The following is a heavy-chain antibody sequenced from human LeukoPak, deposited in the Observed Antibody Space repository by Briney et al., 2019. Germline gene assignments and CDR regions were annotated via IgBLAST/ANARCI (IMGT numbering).Heavy chain of an antibody. CDR3: AKDVKPDGLWSIDY. Sequence: PGGSLRLSCAASGFTFSSYAMSWVRQAPGKGLEWVSAISGSGGSTYYADSVKGRFTISRDNSKNTLYLQMNSLRAEDTAVYYCAKDVKPDGLWSIDYWGPGTLVTVSS. J-gene: IGHJ4*02. V-gene: IGHV3-23*01. D-gene: IGHD1-14*01. CDR2: ISGSGGST. CDR1: GFTFSSYA.